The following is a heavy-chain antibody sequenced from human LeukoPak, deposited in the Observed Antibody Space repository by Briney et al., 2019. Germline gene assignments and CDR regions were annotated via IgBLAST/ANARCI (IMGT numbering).Heavy chain of an antibody. CDR2: IIPIFGTA. V-gene: IGHV1-69*05. CDR1: GGTFSSYA. D-gene: IGHD3-10*01. CDR3: AGTRGVWGVIEGGVYYFEY. Sequence: SVKVSCKASGGTFSSYAISWVRQAPGQGLECMGRIIPIFGTANYAQKFQGRVTITTDESTSTAYMELSSLRSEDTAVYYCAGTRGVWGVIEGGVYYFEYWGQGTLVTVSS. J-gene: IGHJ4*02.